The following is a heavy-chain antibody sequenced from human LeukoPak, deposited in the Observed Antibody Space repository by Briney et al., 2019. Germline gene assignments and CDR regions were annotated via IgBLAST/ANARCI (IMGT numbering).Heavy chain of an antibody. CDR3: AKDNRVTPWEPPYYFDY. J-gene: IGHJ4*02. V-gene: IGHV3-23*01. D-gene: IGHD1-26*01. CDR1: GFTFSSYA. Sequence: QPGGSLRLSCAASGFTFSSYAMSWVRQAPGKGLGWVSAISGSGGSTYYADSVKGRFTISRDNSKNTLYLQMNSLRAEDTAVYYCAKDNRVTPWEPPYYFDYWGQGTLVTVSS. CDR2: ISGSGGST.